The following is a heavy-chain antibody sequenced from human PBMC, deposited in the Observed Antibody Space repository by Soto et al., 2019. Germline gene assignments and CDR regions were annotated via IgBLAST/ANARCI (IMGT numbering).Heavy chain of an antibody. Sequence: PGGSLRLSCAASGFTVSAYSMNWVRQTPGKGLEWVSSISPSSYIYYADSVKGRFTISRDNAKNSLYLQMNSLRAEDTAVYYCANEYFDYWGQGTLVTVS. CDR3: ANEYFDY. J-gene: IGHJ4*02. CDR2: ISPSSYI. CDR1: GFTVSAYS. V-gene: IGHV3-21*01.